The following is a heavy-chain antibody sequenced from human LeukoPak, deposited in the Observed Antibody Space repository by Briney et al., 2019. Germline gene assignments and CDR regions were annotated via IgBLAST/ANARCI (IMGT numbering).Heavy chain of an antibody. CDR1: GFTFSNYA. Sequence: QPGRSLRLSCAASGFTFSNYAIHWVRQAPGKGLEWVAVISYDGTNKYYADSVQGRFTISRDNSKNMLYLQMNSLRVEDTADYYCARDDYGDYGLLDYWGQGTLVTVSS. V-gene: IGHV3-30-3*01. D-gene: IGHD4-17*01. CDR3: ARDDYGDYGLLDY. CDR2: ISYDGTNK. J-gene: IGHJ4*02.